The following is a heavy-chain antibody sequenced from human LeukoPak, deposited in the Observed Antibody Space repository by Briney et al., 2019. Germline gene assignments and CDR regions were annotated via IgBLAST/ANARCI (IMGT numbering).Heavy chain of an antibody. CDR1: GGTFSSYA. CDR2: IIPIFGTA. J-gene: IGHJ4*02. CDR3: ARGGLRLGSSWFREYYFDY. V-gene: IGHV1-69*05. Sequence: ASVKVSCKASGGTFSSYAICWVRQAPGQGLEWMGGIIPIFGTANYAQKFQGRVTITTDESTSTAYMELSSLRSEDTAVYYCARGGLRLGSSWFREYYFDYWGQGTLVTVSS. D-gene: IGHD5/OR15-5a*01.